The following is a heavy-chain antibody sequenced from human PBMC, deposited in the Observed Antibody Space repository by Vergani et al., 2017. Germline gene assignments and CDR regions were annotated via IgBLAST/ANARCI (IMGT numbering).Heavy chain of an antibody. J-gene: IGHJ5*02. CDR2: IKQDGSEK. CDR3: ARDYGSGPPHSRRLLDDIGWFDP. CDR1: GFTFSAYW. Sequence: EVLLVESGGGLVQPGGSLRLSCAASGFTFSAYWMNWVRQAPGKGLEWVANIKQDGSEKYYVDCVKGRFTISRDNANNLVYLQMSSVRADDTAVYYCARDYGSGPPHSRRLLDDIGWFDPWGEGTLVTVSS. V-gene: IGHV3-7*01. D-gene: IGHD3-10*01.